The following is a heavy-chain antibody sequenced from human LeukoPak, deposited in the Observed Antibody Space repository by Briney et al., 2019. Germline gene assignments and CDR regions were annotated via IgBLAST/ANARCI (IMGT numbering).Heavy chain of an antibody. V-gene: IGHV4-59*08. D-gene: IGHD6-13*01. CDR1: GGSISTYY. Sequence: PSETLSLTCTVSGGSISTYYWSWLRQPPGKGLEWIGYVYYSGSTNYNPSLKSRVTVSLDTSKNQFSLKLSSVTAADTAVYYCARRRTAAAHFDPWGQGTLVTVSS. CDR3: ARRRTAAAHFDP. CDR2: VYYSGST. J-gene: IGHJ5*02.